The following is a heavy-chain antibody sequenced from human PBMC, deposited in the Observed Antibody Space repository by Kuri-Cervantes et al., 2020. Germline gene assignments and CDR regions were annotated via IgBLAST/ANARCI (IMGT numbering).Heavy chain of an antibody. J-gene: IGHJ5*02. CDR1: GYTFTSYD. V-gene: IGHV1-8*01. CDR3: ARAPNPNRRYNWFDP. D-gene: IGHD2/OR15-2a*01. Sequence: ASVKVSCKASGYTFTSYDINWVRQATGQGLEWMGWMNPNSGSTNYAQKFQGRVTMTRDTSISTAYMELSSLRSEDTAVYYCARAPNPNRRYNWFDPWGQGTLVTVSS. CDR2: MNPNSGST.